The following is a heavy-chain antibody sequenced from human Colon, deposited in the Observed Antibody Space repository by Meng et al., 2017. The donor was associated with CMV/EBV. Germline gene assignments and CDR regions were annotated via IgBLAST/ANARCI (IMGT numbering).Heavy chain of an antibody. CDR2: IYRGGST. CDR3: VTDVPVDGRWD. Sequence: GGSLRLSCAASGFTFTSYWMHWVRQAPGKGLDWVAVIYRGGSTSYADSVKGRFTISRDNSKNTLYLHMNSLRAEDTAVYYCVTDVPVDGRWDWGQGTLVAVSS. CDR1: GFTFTSYW. V-gene: IGHV3-66*02. D-gene: IGHD3-10*02. J-gene: IGHJ4*02.